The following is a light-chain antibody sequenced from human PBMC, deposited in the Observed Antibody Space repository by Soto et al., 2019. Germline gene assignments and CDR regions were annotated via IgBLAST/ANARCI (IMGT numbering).Light chain of an antibody. J-gene: IGKJ3*01. CDR3: QQRSNWPPGVT. V-gene: IGKV3-11*01. CDR2: DAS. Sequence: EVVLTQTPATLSLSPGERATLSCTASQSVTTYLAWYQQKPGQAPSLLIYDASTRATGIPDRFSGSGSGTDFTLTLSSLEPEDFAVYYCQQRSNWPPGVTFGPGTKVELK. CDR1: QSVTTY.